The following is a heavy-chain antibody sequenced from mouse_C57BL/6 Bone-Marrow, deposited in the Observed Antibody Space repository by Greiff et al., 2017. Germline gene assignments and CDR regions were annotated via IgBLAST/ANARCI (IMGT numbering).Heavy chain of an antibody. CDR2: IYPGSGST. V-gene: IGHV1-55*01. D-gene: IGHD4-1*01. CDR1: GYTFTSYW. J-gene: IGHJ2*01. CDR3: ARRRINWHYFDY. Sequence: QVQLQQPGAELVKPGASVKMSCKASGYTFTSYWITWVKQRPGQGLEWIGDIYPGSGSTNYNEKFKSKATLTVDTSSSTAYMQLSSLTSEDSAVYYWARRRINWHYFDYWGQGTTLTVSS.